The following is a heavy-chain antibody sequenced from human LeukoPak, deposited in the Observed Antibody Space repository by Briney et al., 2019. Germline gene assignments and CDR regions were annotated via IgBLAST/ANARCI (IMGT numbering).Heavy chain of an antibody. J-gene: IGHJ4*02. V-gene: IGHV3-11*01. CDR2: ISSSGSTI. CDR1: GFTFSDYY. D-gene: IGHD5-18*01. Sequence: GGSLRLSCAASGFTFSDYYRSWIRQAPGKGLEWVSHISSSGSTIYYADSVKGRFTISRDNAKNSLYLQMDSLRAEDTAVYYYERGLSGYTAMGAYWGQGTLVTVSS. CDR3: ERGLSGYTAMGAY.